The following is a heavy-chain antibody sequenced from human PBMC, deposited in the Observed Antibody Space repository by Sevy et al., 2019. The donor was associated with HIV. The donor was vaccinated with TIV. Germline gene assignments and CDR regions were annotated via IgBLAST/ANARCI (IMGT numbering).Heavy chain of an antibody. CDR2: MKEDGSDK. CDR1: GFTFSVYW. J-gene: IGHJ4*02. CDR3: VREGVGGYSYSLDC. V-gene: IGHV3-7*01. Sequence: GGSLRLSCAASGFTFSVYWMCWVRQAPGKGLEWVATMKEDGSDKDYVDSVKGRFTISRDNAKNSLYLQMNSLRAEDTAVYYCVREGVGGYSYSLDCWGQGTLVTVSS. D-gene: IGHD5-18*01.